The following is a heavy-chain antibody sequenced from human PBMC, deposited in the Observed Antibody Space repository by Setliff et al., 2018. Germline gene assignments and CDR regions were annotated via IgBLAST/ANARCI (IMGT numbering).Heavy chain of an antibody. CDR1: GDSINSGGVC. V-gene: IGHV4-30-4*08. J-gene: IGHJ4*02. Sequence: SETLSLTCSVSGDSINSGGVCWAWIRQPPGRDLEWVGYICYTGTSTYYNPSLRSRVTISLDTSKNQFSPKLTSVTAADTAVYYCAGGRRYDHGWDFDYWGQGTLVTVSS. D-gene: IGHD3-16*01. CDR3: AGGRRYDHGWDFDY. CDR2: ICYTGTST.